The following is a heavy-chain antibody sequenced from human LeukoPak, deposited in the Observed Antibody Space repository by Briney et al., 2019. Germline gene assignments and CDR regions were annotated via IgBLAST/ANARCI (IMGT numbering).Heavy chain of an antibody. Sequence: PSETLSLTCAVYGGSFSGYYWRWIRQPPGKGLEWIGEINHSGGTKYNPSLKSRVTISVDTSKNQFSLKLSSVTAADTAMYYCARVKDPGGYYYYYYMDVWGKGTTVTVSS. CDR1: GGSFSGYY. CDR2: INHSGGT. V-gene: IGHV4-34*01. J-gene: IGHJ6*03. D-gene: IGHD3-16*01. CDR3: ARVKDPGGYYYYYYMDV.